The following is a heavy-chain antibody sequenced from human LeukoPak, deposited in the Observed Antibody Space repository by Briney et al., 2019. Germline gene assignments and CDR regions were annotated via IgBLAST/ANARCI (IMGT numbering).Heavy chain of an antibody. CDR2: ISSSGSTI. CDR3: ARSQGTIPDSVPLDI. J-gene: IGHJ3*02. D-gene: IGHD5/OR15-5a*01. V-gene: IGHV3-11*04. Sequence: GGSLRLSCAASGFTFSDYYMSWIRQAPGKGLEWVSYISSSGSTIYYADSVKGRFTISRDNAKNSLYLQMNSLRAEDTAVYYCARSQGTIPDSVPLDIWGQGTMVTVSS. CDR1: GFTFSDYY.